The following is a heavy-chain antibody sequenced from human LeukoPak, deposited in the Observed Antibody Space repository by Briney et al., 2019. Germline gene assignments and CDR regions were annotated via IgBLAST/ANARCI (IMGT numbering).Heavy chain of an antibody. CDR2: ISSDGGYK. V-gene: IGHV3-74*01. J-gene: IGHJ4*02. D-gene: IGHD1-26*01. CDR1: GFTFRSYW. CDR3: IREVSGSSYFDY. Sequence: GGSLRLSCAASGFTFRSYWMHWVRQVPGKGLVWVSRISSDGGYKTYADSAEGRFTISRDNAKNTLYLQMNSLRADDTAVYYCIREVSGSSYFDYWGQGTLVTVSS.